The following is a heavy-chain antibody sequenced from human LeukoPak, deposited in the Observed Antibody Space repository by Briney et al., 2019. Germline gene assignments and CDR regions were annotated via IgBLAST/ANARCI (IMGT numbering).Heavy chain of an antibody. CDR2: IYTSGST. CDR3: ARSLVGATHWYYYGMDV. D-gene: IGHD1-26*01. CDR1: GGSISSYY. Sequence: PSETLSHTCTVSGGSISSYYWSWIRQPAGKGLEWIGRIYTSGSTNYNPSLKSRVTMSVDTSKNQFSLKLSSVTAADTAVYYCARSLVGATHWYYYGMDVWGQGTTVTVSS. V-gene: IGHV4-4*07. J-gene: IGHJ6*02.